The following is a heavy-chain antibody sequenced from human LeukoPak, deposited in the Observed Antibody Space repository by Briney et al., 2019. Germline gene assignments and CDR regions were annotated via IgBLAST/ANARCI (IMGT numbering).Heavy chain of an antibody. D-gene: IGHD3-22*01. CDR2: IYYSGST. V-gene: IGHV4-39*07. CDR3: ARERDFYDSSGSPSY. CDR1: GGSISSSSYY. J-gene: IGHJ4*02. Sequence: PSETLSLTCTVSGGSISSSSYYWGWIRQPPGKVLEWIGSIYYSGSTYYNPSLKSRVTISVDTSKNQFSLKVRSVTAADTAVYYCARERDFYDSSGSPSYWGQGTLVIVSS.